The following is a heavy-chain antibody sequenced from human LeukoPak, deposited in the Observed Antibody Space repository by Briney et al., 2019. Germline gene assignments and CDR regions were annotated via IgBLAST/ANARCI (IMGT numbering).Heavy chain of an antibody. CDR1: GGSISSGGYS. V-gene: IGHV4-30-2*01. D-gene: IGHD3-22*01. CDR2: IYHSGST. CDR3: ARHMTVTYDAFDM. Sequence: SETLSLTCAVSGGSISSGGYSWSWIRQPPGKGLEWIGYIYHSGSTYYNPSLKSRVTISVDRSKNQFSLKLSSVTAADTAVYYCARHMTVTYDAFDMWGQGTMVTVSS. J-gene: IGHJ3*02.